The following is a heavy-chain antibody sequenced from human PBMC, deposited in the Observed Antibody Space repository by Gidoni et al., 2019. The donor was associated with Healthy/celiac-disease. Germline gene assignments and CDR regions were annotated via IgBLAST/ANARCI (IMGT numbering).Heavy chain of an antibody. Sequence: EVQLVESGGGLIQPGGSLRLSCAASGFPVSRNDMSWVRQAPGKGLEGVSVIYSGGSKYYADSVKGRFTISRDNSKNTLYLQMNSLRAEDTAVYYCARGYGSGSQHWYFDLWGRGTLVTVSS. D-gene: IGHD3-10*01. J-gene: IGHJ2*01. CDR3: ARGYGSGSQHWYFDL. CDR2: IYSGGSK. CDR1: GFPVSRND. V-gene: IGHV3-53*01.